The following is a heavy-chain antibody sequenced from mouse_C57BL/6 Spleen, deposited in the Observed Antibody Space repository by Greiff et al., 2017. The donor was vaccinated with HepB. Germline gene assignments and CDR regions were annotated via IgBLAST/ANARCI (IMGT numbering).Heavy chain of an antibody. CDR1: GYTFTDYE. Sequence: VQLQESGAELVRPGASVTLSCKASGYTFTDYEMHWVKQTPVHGLEWIGAIDPETGGTAYNQKFKGKAILTADKSSSTAYMELRSLTSEDSAVYYCTRCYGYAYYFDYWGQGTTLTVSS. D-gene: IGHD2-2*01. CDR2: IDPETGGT. J-gene: IGHJ2*01. CDR3: TRCYGYAYYFDY. V-gene: IGHV1-15*01.